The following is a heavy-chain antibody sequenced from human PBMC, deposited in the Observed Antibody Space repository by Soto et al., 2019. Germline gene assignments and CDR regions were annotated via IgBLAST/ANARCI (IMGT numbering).Heavy chain of an antibody. CDR2: ISWNSGSI. Sequence: SLRLSCSASGLTFDDYAMXWVRQAPGKGLEWGSGISWNSGSIGYADSVKGRFTISRDNAKNSLYLQMNSLRAEDTALYHCAKDAGGHYYYGMDVWGPGTTVTVSS. CDR1: GLTFDDYA. CDR3: AKDAGGHYYYGMDV. J-gene: IGHJ6*02. V-gene: IGHV3-9*01. D-gene: IGHD3-10*01.